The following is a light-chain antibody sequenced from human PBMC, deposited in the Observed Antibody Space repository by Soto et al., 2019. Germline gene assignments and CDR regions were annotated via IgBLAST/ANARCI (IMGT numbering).Light chain of an antibody. CDR2: DVG. J-gene: IGLJ1*01. CDR1: SSDVGGYNY. Sequence: QSALTQPASLSGSPGQSITISCTGTSSDVGGYNYVSWYQQHPGKAPKLMIYDVGNRPSGVSNRFSGSKSGNTASLTISGLQAEDEADYYCSSYTSSSTPLYVFGTGTKVTVL. CDR3: SSYTSSSTPLYV. V-gene: IGLV2-14*01.